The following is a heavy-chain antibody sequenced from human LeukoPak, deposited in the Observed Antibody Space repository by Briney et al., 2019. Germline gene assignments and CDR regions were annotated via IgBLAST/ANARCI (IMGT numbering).Heavy chain of an antibody. Sequence: SGGSLRLSCAASGFTFSSYSMNWVRQAPGKGLEWVSYVGLGGSSVFYADSVQGRFTISRDDAKNSLYLQMNSLRVEDTAVYYCARGHYGLDYWGPGTPVTVSS. J-gene: IGHJ4*02. CDR3: ARGHYGLDY. V-gene: IGHV3-48*04. D-gene: IGHD3-10*01. CDR2: VGLGGSSV. CDR1: GFTFSSYS.